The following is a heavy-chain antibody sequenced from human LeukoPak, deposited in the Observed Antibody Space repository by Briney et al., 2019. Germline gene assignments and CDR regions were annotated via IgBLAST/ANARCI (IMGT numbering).Heavy chain of an antibody. J-gene: IGHJ4*02. CDR2: IYTSRST. CDR1: GGSISSGSYY. V-gene: IGHV4-61*02. Sequence: SETLSLTCTVSGGSISSGSYYWSWIRQPAGKGLEWIGRIYTSRSTNYNPSLKSRVTISVDTSKNQFSLKLSSVTAADTAVYYCARDRAGANYDTSGYYYLPGDYWGQGTLVTVSS. CDR3: ARDRAGANYDTSGYYYLPGDY. D-gene: IGHD3-22*01.